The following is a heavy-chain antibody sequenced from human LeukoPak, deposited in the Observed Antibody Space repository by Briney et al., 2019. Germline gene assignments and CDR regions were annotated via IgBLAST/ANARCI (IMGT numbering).Heavy chain of an antibody. Sequence: PGGSLRLSCAASGFIFNNYVMHWVRQAPGKGLEWVAVISYDGNTKNDADSVKGRFTISRDNSKNTVFLEMNSLKTEDTAVYYCTRDQRDGYNWRYWGQGTLVTVSS. CDR1: GFIFNNYV. J-gene: IGHJ4*02. CDR3: TRDQRDGYNWRY. V-gene: IGHV3-30*04. CDR2: ISYDGNTK. D-gene: IGHD5-24*01.